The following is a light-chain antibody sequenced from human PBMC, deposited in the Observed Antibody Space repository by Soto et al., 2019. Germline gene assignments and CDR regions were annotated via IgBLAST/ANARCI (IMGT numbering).Light chain of an antibody. Sequence: DIQLTQSPSSLSASVGDRVTITCRASLSISTYLNWYQQRPGKGPKLLIYAASNLQSGVPSRFSGSGSGTEFTLTISNLQPEDFATYSCQQSYTAPWTFGQGTKVEIK. CDR2: AAS. CDR3: QQSYTAPWT. CDR1: LSISTY. V-gene: IGKV1-39*01. J-gene: IGKJ1*01.